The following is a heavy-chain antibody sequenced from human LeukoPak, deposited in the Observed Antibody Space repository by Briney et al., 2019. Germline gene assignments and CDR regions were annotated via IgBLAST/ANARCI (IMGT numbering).Heavy chain of an antibody. J-gene: IGHJ4*02. CDR2: INHSGST. Sequence: SETLSLTCAVYGGSFSGYYWSWIRQPPGKGLEWIGEINHSGSTNYNPSLKSRVTISVDTSKNQFSLKLSSVTAADTAVYYCARVSKGWLQSLYFDYWGQGTLVTVSS. CDR1: GGSFSGYY. D-gene: IGHD5-24*01. V-gene: IGHV4-34*01. CDR3: ARVSKGWLQSLYFDY.